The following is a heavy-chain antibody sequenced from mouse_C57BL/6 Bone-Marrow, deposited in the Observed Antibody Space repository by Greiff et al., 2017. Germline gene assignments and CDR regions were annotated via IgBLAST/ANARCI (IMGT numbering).Heavy chain of an antibody. CDR1: GYTFTSYW. CDR2: IYPGSGST. Sequence: VQLQQSGAELVKPGASVKMSCKASGYTFTSYWITWVKQRPGQGLEWIGDIYPGSGSTNYNEKFKSKATLTVDTSSSTAYMQLSSLTSEDSAVYYCASYYYYGSSYAMDYWGQGTSVTVSS. CDR3: ASYYYYGSSYAMDY. V-gene: IGHV1-55*01. D-gene: IGHD1-1*01. J-gene: IGHJ4*01.